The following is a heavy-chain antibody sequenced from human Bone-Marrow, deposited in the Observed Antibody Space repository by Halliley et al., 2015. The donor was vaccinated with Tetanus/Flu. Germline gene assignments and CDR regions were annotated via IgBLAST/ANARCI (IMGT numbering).Heavy chain of an antibody. D-gene: IGHD3-16*02. CDR2: IKGDGSEK. CDR3: AGGAGYLIDY. Sequence: LEGVAIIKGDGSEKYYVDSVEGRFTISRDNAKNSLYLQMNSLRAEDTAVYYCAGGAGYLIDYWGQGTLVTVSS. J-gene: IGHJ4*02. V-gene: IGHV3-7*04.